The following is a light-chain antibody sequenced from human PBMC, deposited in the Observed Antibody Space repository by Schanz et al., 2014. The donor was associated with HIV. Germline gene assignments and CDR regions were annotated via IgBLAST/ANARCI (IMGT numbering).Light chain of an antibody. CDR2: DVS. CDR3: SSYTTSITLA. CDR1: SMAFSSSNF. Sequence: QSALTQPASVSGSPGQSITISCTGASMAFSSSNFVSWYQQHPGKAPKLMIYDVSSRPSGVSNRFSGSKSGNTASLTISGLQAEDEADYYCSSYTTSITLAFGTGTKLTVL. V-gene: IGLV2-14*03. J-gene: IGLJ1*01.